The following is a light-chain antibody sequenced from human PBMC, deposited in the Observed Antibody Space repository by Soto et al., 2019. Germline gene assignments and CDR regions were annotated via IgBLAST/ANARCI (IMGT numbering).Light chain of an antibody. CDR2: DAS. CDR1: QTISSW. J-gene: IGKJ1*01. CDR3: QQYNNYATWT. V-gene: IGKV1-5*01. Sequence: DIQMTQSPSTLSGSVGDRVTITCRASQTISSWLAWYQQKPGKAPKVLIWDASSLQRGVPSRFSGSGSGTEFTLTISRLQPDDFATYYCQQYNNYATWTFGQGTKVDIK.